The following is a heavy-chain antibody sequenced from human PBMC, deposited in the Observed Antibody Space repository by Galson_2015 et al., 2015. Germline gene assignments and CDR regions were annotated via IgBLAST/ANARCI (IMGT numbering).Heavy chain of an antibody. CDR3: ARGRGVVIARYYYYGMDV. Sequence: SVKVSCKASGGTFSSYAISWVRQAPGQGLEWMGGIIPIFGTANYAQKFQGRVTITADESTSTAYMELSSLISEDTAVYYCARGRGVVIARYYYYGMDVWGQGTTVTVSS. V-gene: IGHV1-69*13. CDR2: IIPIFGTA. J-gene: IGHJ6*02. D-gene: IGHD3-3*01. CDR1: GGTFSSYA.